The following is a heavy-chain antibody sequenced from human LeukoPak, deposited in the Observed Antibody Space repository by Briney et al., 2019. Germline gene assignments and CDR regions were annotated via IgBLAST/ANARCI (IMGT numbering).Heavy chain of an antibody. CDR1: GGSISSYY. J-gene: IGHJ4*02. D-gene: IGHD3-10*01. Sequence: SETLSLTCTVSGGSISSYYWTWIRKPPGKGLEWIGYIYYSGSTNYIPSLKSRVSISVGTSKNQFSLKLSSVTAADTAVYYCARGLYIYGTDNFLDYWGQATLVTVSS. CDR2: IYYSGST. V-gene: IGHV4-59*01. CDR3: ARGLYIYGTDNFLDY.